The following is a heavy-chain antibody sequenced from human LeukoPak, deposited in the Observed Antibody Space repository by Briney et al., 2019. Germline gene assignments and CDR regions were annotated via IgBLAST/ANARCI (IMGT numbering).Heavy chain of an antibody. Sequence: SETLSLTCAIYGGSISGYYWSWIRQPPGKGLEWVGEIHYTGGTSYNPSLKSRATISIDTSKNQLSLKLSSVTAADTAVYYCARGNILSGYCFDFWGQGALVTVSS. V-gene: IGHV4-34*01. CDR2: IHYTGGT. J-gene: IGHJ4*02. D-gene: IGHD3-9*01. CDR3: ARGNILSGYCFDF. CDR1: GGSISGYY.